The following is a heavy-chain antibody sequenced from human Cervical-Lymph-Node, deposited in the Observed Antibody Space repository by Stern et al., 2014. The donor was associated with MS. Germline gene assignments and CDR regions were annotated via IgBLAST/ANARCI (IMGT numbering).Heavy chain of an antibody. D-gene: IGHD6-19*01. CDR1: GYTFTSNK. V-gene: IGHV1-46*01. Sequence: VHLVESGAEVKKPGASVKVSCKAFGYTFTSNKMHWVRKAPGQGIEWMGIINPGGGSTRYAQKLQGRVTMTRDTSTSTVYMELTSLRSEDTAVYSCARDNGGWSVDSWGQGTLVIVSS. CDR3: ARDNGGWSVDS. CDR2: INPGGGST. J-gene: IGHJ4*02.